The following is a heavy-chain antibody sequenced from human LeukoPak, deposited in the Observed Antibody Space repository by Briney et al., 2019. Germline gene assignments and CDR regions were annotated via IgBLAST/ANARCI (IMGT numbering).Heavy chain of an antibody. CDR2: ISAYNGNT. CDR3: AISSPDSSSWYGYFDY. V-gene: IGHV1-18*04. Sequence: ASVKVSCKASGYTFTGYYLHWVRQAPGQGLEWMGWISAYNGNTNYAQKLQGRVTMTTDTSTSTAYMELRSLRSDDTAVYYCAISSPDSSSWYGYFDYWGQGTLVTVSS. D-gene: IGHD6-13*01. J-gene: IGHJ4*02. CDR1: GYTFTGYY.